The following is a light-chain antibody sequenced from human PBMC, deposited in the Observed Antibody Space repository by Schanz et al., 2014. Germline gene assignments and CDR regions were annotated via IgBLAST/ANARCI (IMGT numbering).Light chain of an antibody. Sequence: VMTQSPATLPVSPGERATVSCRASQSIRGNLAWYQQKPGQPPRLLIYDASNRATGIPARFSGSGSGTDFTLAISSLEPEDSAVYYCQHRSNWPLTFGGGTKVGIK. CDR1: QSIRGN. CDR3: QHRSNWPLT. V-gene: IGKV3-11*01. CDR2: DAS. J-gene: IGKJ4*01.